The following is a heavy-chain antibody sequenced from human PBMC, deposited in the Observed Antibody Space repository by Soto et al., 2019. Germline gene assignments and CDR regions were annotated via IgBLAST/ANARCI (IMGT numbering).Heavy chain of an antibody. J-gene: IGHJ4*02. CDR1: GFTFGDYA. V-gene: IGHV3-49*03. Sequence: GGSLRLSCTASGFTFGDYAMSWFRQAPGKGLEWVGFIRSKAYGGTTEYAASVKGRFTISRDDSKSIAYLQMNSLKTEDTAVYYCTRTPRRSYKYCSGGSCYSRFEYWGQGTLVTVSS. CDR2: IRSKAYGGTT. D-gene: IGHD2-15*01. CDR3: TRTPRRSYKYCSGGSCYSRFEY.